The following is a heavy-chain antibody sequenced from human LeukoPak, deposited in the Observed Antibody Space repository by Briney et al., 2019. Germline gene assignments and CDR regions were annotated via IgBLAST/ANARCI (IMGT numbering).Heavy chain of an antibody. CDR3: ARGEVGYSYGPYHY. CDR2: ISSSGGTM. CDR1: GFTFSSSGFTFSDYE. Sequence: PGGSLRLSCAASGFTFSSSGFTFSDYEMYWVRQAPGKGREWVSYISSSGGTMYYADSVKGRFTISRDNAKNSLYLHMNSLRAEDTAVYYCARGEVGYSYGPYHYWGQGTLVTVSS. D-gene: IGHD5-18*01. J-gene: IGHJ4*02. V-gene: IGHV3-48*03.